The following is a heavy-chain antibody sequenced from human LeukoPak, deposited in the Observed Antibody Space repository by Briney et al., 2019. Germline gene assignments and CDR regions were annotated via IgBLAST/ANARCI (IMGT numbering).Heavy chain of an antibody. CDR2: ISYDGSNK. CDR1: GFTFSSYA. Sequence: GGSLRLSCAASGFTFSSYAMHWVRQAPGKGLEWVAVISYDGSNKYYADSVKGRFTISRDNSKNTLYLQMNSLRAEDTAVYYCARDPLRLGELSPEYFQHWGQGTLVTVSS. J-gene: IGHJ1*01. D-gene: IGHD3-16*02. CDR3: ARDPLRLGELSPEYFQH. V-gene: IGHV3-30-3*01.